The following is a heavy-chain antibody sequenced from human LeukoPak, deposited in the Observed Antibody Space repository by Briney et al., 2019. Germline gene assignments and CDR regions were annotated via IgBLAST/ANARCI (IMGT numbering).Heavy chain of an antibody. CDR2: IKQDGSEK. CDR1: GFTFSTYW. J-gene: IGHJ3*01. V-gene: IGHV3-7*01. D-gene: IGHD1-26*01. CDR3: ARGYRIVDLFCALL. Sequence: GGSLRLSCAASGFTFSTYWMSWVRQAPGKGLEWVANIKQDGSEKYYVDSVKGRFTISRDNAKNSLYLQMNTLRAEDTAVYYCARGYRIVDLFCALLWGQGTMVTVSS.